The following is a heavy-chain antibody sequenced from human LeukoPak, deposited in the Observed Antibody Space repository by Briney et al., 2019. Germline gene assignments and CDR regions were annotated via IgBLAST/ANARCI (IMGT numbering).Heavy chain of an antibody. Sequence: GGSLRLPCAASGFTFSSYGMHWVRQAPGKGLEWVAFIRYNGSNKYYADSVKGRFTISRDNSKNTLYLQMNSLRAEDTAVYYCAKANRWELLRGGIDYWGQGTLVTVSS. CDR3: AKANRWELLRGGIDY. CDR1: GFTFSSYG. J-gene: IGHJ4*02. V-gene: IGHV3-30*02. CDR2: IRYNGSNK. D-gene: IGHD1-26*01.